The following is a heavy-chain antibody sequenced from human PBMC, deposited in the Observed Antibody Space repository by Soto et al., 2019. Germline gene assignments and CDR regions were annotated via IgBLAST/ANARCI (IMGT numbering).Heavy chain of an antibody. CDR3: ARGDSTDCSNGVCSFFYNHDMDV. J-gene: IGHJ6*02. CDR2: INPKSGGT. V-gene: IGHV1-2*04. Sequence: ASVKVSCKATGYSFTDYHIHWVRQAPGQGLEWLGRINPKSGGTSTAQKFQGWVTMTTDTSISTASMELTRLTSDDTAIYYCARGDSTDCSNGVCSFFYNHDMDVWGQGTTVTVSS. D-gene: IGHD2-8*01. CDR1: GYSFTDYH.